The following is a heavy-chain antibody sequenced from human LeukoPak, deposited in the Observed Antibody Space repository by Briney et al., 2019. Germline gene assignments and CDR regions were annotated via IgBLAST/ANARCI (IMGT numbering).Heavy chain of an antibody. J-gene: IGHJ4*02. D-gene: IGHD1-26*01. Sequence: GGSLRLSCAASGFTFRSYGMNWVRQAPGKGLEWVSYITSSGSTIYYADSVKGRFTISRDNAKTSLYLQTNSLRAEDTAVYYCASEFIVGATFDYWGQGTLVTVSS. V-gene: IGHV3-48*03. CDR2: ITSSGSTI. CDR3: ASEFIVGATFDY. CDR1: GFTFRSYG.